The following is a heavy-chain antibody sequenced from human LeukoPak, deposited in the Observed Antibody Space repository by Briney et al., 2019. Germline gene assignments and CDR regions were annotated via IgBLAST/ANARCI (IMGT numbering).Heavy chain of an antibody. J-gene: IGHJ4*02. CDR3: ARGGYDSSGYYYDIFDY. D-gene: IGHD3-22*01. Sequence: PSETLSLTCTVSGGSISSYYWSWIRQPPGKGLEWIGSIYYSGSTYYNPSLKSRVTISVDTSKNQFSLKLSSVTAADTAVYYCARGGYDSSGYYYDIFDYWGQGTLVTVSS. CDR1: GGSISSYY. V-gene: IGHV4-39*07. CDR2: IYYSGST.